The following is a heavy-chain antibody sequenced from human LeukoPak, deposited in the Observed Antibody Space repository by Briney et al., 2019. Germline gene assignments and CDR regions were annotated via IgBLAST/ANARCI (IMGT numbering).Heavy chain of an antibody. Sequence: ASVKVSCKASGYTFTGYYMHWVRQATGQGLDWMGWINPNSGGTNYAQKFQGRVTMTRDTSISTAYMELSRLRSDDTAVYYCARGYYDILTGYRHWGQGTLVTVSS. CDR3: ARGYYDILTGYRH. J-gene: IGHJ4*02. V-gene: IGHV1-2*02. CDR1: GYTFTGYY. D-gene: IGHD3-9*01. CDR2: INPNSGGT.